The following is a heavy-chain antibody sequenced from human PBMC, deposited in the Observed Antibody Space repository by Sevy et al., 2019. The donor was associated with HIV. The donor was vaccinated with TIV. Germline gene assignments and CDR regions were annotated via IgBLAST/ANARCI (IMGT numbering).Heavy chain of an antibody. J-gene: IGHJ6*02. V-gene: IGHV3-9*01. CDR1: GFPFNDHA. CDR3: AKDINRGCDGVNCYSYSYYCYGLAV. Sequence: SLRLSCAASGFPFNDHAMHWVRQVPGKGLEWVSGISWNSRNIGYADSVKGRFTISRDNARHFVYLEMNSLRPEDTAFYYCAKDINRGCDGVNCYSYSYYCYGLAVWGQGTTVTVSS. CDR2: ISWNSRNI. D-gene: IGHD2-21*01.